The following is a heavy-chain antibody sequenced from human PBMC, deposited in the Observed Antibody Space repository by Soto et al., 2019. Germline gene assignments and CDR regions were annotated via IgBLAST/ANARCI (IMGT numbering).Heavy chain of an antibody. V-gene: IGHV1-18*01. Sequence: QVQLVQSGAEVKKPGASVKVSCKASGYTSTSYGISGVRQAPGQGLEWMGWISAYNGNTNYAQKFQGRVTMTTDTSTSTAYMELRSLRSDDTAVYYCARDGEVFWSGYKYYYGMDVWGQGTTVTVSS. J-gene: IGHJ6*02. CDR2: ISAYNGNT. CDR1: GYTSTSYG. D-gene: IGHD3-3*01. CDR3: ARDGEVFWSGYKYYYGMDV.